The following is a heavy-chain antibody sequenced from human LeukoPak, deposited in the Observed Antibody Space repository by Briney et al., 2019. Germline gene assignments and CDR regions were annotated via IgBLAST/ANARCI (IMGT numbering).Heavy chain of an antibody. CDR3: AKPLKPAVAAFDY. D-gene: IGHD6-19*01. V-gene: IGHV3-23*01. Sequence: GGSLRLSCAASGFTFSSYAMSWVRQAPGKGLEWVSAISGSGGSTYYTDSVKGRFTISRDNSKNTLYLQMNSLRAEDTAVYYCAKPLKPAVAAFDYWGQGTLVTVSS. CDR1: GFTFSSYA. CDR2: ISGSGGST. J-gene: IGHJ4*02.